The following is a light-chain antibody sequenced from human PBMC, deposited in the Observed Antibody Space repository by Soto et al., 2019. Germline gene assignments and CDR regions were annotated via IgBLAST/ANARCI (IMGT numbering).Light chain of an antibody. CDR1: SSDVGGYNY. CDR2: DVS. CDR3: SSYTASSTYV. V-gene: IGLV2-14*03. J-gene: IGLJ1*01. Sequence: QPVLTQPASVSGSPVQSITISCTGTSSDVGGYNYVSWYQHHPGKAPKLMIFDVSNRPSGVSDRFSGSKSGNTASLTISGLQAEDEADYYSSSYTASSTYVFGTGTKVTVL.